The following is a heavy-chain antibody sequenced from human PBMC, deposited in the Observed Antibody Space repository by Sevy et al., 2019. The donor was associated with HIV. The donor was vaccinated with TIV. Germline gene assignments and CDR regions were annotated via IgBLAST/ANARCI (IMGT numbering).Heavy chain of an antibody. CDR3: ARESQVEHQLVRGLFDY. Sequence: GGSLRLSCAASGFTFSDYYMSWIRQAPGKGLEWVSYISSSGSTIYYADSVKGRFTISRDNAKNSLYLQMNSLRAEDTAVYYCARESQVEHQLVRGLFDYWGQGTLVTVSS. CDR2: ISSSGSTI. V-gene: IGHV3-11*01. J-gene: IGHJ4*02. D-gene: IGHD6-13*01. CDR1: GFTFSDYY.